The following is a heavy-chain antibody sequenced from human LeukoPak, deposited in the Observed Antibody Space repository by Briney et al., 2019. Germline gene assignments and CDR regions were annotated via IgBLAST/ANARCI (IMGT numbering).Heavy chain of an antibody. V-gene: IGHV4-59*01. D-gene: IGHD3-10*01. J-gene: IGHJ3*02. CDR3: ARARGVRRYDAFDI. Sequence: SETLSLTCTVSGGSISSYYWSWIRQPPGKGLEWIGYIYYSGSTNYNPSLKSRVTISVDTSKNQFSLKLSSVTAADTAVYYCARARGVRRYDAFDIWGQGTMVTVSS. CDR2: IYYSGST. CDR1: GGSISSYY.